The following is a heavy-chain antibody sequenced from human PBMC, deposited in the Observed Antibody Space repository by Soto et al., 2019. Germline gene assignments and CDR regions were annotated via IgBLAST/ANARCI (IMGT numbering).Heavy chain of an antibody. Sequence: SETLSLTCAVYGGSFSGYYWSWIRQPPGKGLEWIGEINHSGSTNYNPSLKSRVTISVDTSKNQFSLKLSSVTAADTAVYYCARGRRTYYYGSGSLNWFDPWGQGTLVTVSS. D-gene: IGHD3-10*01. J-gene: IGHJ5*02. CDR2: INHSGST. CDR3: ARGRRTYYYGSGSLNWFDP. V-gene: IGHV4-34*01. CDR1: GGSFSGYY.